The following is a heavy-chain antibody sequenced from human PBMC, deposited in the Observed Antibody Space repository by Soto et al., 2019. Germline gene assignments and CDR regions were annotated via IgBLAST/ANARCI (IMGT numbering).Heavy chain of an antibody. Sequence: QVQLVQSGAEVKKPGSSVKVSCRASGGTFNIYAINWVRQAPGHGLEWMGGIIPLFGTAKYAQKFQGRVTITADESTSTGDMELRSLRYEDTAVYYCARGYGDECSGGNCYLSFWGQGTLVTVAS. CDR3: ARGYGDECSGGNCYLSF. J-gene: IGHJ4*02. CDR1: GGTFNIYA. CDR2: IIPLFGTA. D-gene: IGHD2-15*01. V-gene: IGHV1-69*01.